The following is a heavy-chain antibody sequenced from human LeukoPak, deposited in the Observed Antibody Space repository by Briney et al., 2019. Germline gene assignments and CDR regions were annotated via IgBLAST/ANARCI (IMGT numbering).Heavy chain of an antibody. Sequence: PSETLSLTCTVSGGSISSSSYYWGWIRQPPGKGLEWIGSIYYSGSTYYNPSLKSRVTISVDTSENQFSLKLSSVTAADTAVYYCARREAGYCSGGSCYPFDYWGQGTLVTVSS. J-gene: IGHJ4*02. V-gene: IGHV4-39*01. CDR2: IYYSGST. CDR1: GGSISSSSYY. CDR3: ARREAGYCSGGSCYPFDY. D-gene: IGHD2-15*01.